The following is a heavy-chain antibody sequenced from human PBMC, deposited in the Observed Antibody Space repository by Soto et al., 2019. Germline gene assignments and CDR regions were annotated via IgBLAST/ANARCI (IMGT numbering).Heavy chain of an antibody. V-gene: IGHV5-51*01. CDR3: ARQEGSSASFYYGMDV. CDR1: GYTFTSYC. J-gene: IGHJ6*02. D-gene: IGHD3-10*01. CDR2: ICPEDSNT. Sequence: GESLKISCKTSGYTFTSYCIGWVRQMPGKGLEWMGIICPEDSNTRYSPSFQGQVTISADKSISTAYLQWSSLKASDTAMFYCARQEGSSASFYYGMDVWGRGTTVTVSS.